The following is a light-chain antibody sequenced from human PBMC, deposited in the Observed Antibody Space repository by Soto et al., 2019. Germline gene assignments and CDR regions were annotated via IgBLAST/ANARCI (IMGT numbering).Light chain of an antibody. Sequence: EIQMTQTPSSLSASVGDRVTITCRASQIISSWLAWYQQKPGKAPKLLIYKASTLKSGVPSRFSGSGSGTEFTLTISSLQPDDFAPYYCQHYNSYSEAFGQGTKVDIK. J-gene: IGKJ1*01. V-gene: IGKV1-5*03. CDR3: QHYNSYSEA. CDR2: KAS. CDR1: QIISSW.